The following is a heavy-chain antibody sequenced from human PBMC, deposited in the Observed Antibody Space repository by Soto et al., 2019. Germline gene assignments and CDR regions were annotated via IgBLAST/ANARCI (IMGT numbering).Heavy chain of an antibody. CDR3: ARDQVGATGDF. J-gene: IGHJ4*02. CDR1: GYTFTSYG. V-gene: IGHV1-18*01. Sequence: QIQLVQSGAEVKKPGASVKVSCKASGYTFTSYGISWVRQAPGQGLEWMGWISAYNENKNYAQKLRGRVTMTTDTPASTAYMELRSRRSDDTAVYFCARDQVGATGDFWGQGTLVTVSS. CDR2: ISAYNENK. D-gene: IGHD1-26*01.